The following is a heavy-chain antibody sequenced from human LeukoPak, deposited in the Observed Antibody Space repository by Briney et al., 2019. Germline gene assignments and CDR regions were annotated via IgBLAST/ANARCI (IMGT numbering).Heavy chain of an antibody. Sequence: QSGGSLRLSCAASGFTFSSYWMSWVRQAPGKGLEWVANIKQDGSEKYYVDSVKGRFTISRDNAKNSLYLQMNSLRAEDTAVYYCARGRDSSGWYNRWDYWGQGTLVTVSS. J-gene: IGHJ4*02. CDR1: GFTFSSYW. D-gene: IGHD6-19*01. CDR2: IKQDGSEK. V-gene: IGHV3-7*03. CDR3: ARGRDSSGWYNRWDY.